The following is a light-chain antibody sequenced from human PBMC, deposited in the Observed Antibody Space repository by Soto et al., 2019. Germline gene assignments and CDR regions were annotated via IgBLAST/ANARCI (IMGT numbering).Light chain of an antibody. CDR1: SSDVGGYNF. V-gene: IGLV2-8*01. Sequence: QSALTQPPSASGSPGQSVTISCTGTSSDVGGYNFVSWYQQHPGKAPNLMIYEVSERPSGVPDRFSGSKSGNTASLPVSGLQAEDEADYYCSSYAGSNIVVFGGGTKLTVL. J-gene: IGLJ2*01. CDR2: EVS. CDR3: SSYAGSNIVV.